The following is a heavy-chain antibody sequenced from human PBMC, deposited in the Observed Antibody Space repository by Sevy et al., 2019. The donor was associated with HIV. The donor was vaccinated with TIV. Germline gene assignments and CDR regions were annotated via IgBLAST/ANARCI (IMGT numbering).Heavy chain of an antibody. J-gene: IGHJ3*02. Sequence: GSLRLSCTASGFVFSSYAMHWVRQAPGKGLEWVAFIAYDGSNKNYADSVKGRFTLSRDNSKNTLYLQMNSLGAEDTAVYSCARPRFLEWLSSAAFDIWGQGTMVTVSS. CDR2: IAYDGSNK. CDR1: GFVFSSYA. D-gene: IGHD3-3*01. CDR3: ARPRFLEWLSSAAFDI. V-gene: IGHV3-30*04.